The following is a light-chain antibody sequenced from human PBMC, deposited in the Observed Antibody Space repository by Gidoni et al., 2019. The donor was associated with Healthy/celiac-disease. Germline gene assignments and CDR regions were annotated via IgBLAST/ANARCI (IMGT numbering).Light chain of an antibody. Sequence: DIQMTQPPSTLSASVGDRVTRTCRASRSISSWLAWYQQKPGKAPKLLIYKASSLESGVPSRFSGSGSGTEFTLTISSLQPDDFATDYCQQYNSYSTWTFGQGTKVEIK. J-gene: IGKJ1*01. CDR2: KAS. CDR1: RSISSW. V-gene: IGKV1-5*03. CDR3: QQYNSYSTWT.